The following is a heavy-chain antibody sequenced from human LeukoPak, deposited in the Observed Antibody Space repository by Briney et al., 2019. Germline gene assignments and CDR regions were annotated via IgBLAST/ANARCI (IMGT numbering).Heavy chain of an antibody. CDR1: GFTFSSYS. D-gene: IGHD2-2*03. J-gene: IGHJ4*02. CDR3: ARGDGYYFDY. V-gene: IGHV3-48*01. CDR2: ISSSSSTI. Sequence: GGSLRLSCAAAGFTFSSYSMNWVRQAPGKGLEWVSYISSSSSTIYYADSVKGRFTISRDNAKNSLYLQMNSLRAEDTAVYYCARGDGYYFDYWGQGTLVTVSS.